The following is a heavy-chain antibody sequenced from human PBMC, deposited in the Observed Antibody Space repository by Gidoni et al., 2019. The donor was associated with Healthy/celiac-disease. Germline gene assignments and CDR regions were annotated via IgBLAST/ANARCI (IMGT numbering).Heavy chain of an antibody. CDR1: GFTFSSYW. J-gene: IGHJ4*02. Sequence: EVQLVASGGGLVQPGGSLRLSCAASGFTFSSYWMHWVRQAPGKGLGWVSRINSEGSSTSYADSVKGRFTISRDNAKNTLYLQMNSLRAEDTAVYYCARDTGYSYGDVVYWGQGTLVTVSS. V-gene: IGHV3-74*01. CDR3: ARDTGYSYGDVVY. D-gene: IGHD5-18*01. CDR2: INSEGSST.